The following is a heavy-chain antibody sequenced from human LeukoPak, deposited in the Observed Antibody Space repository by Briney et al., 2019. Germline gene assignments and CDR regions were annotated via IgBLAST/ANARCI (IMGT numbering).Heavy chain of an antibody. D-gene: IGHD3-10*01. V-gene: IGHV1-18*01. Sequence: ASVKVSCKASGYTFTSYGISWVRQAPGQGLEWMGWTSAYNGNTNYAQKLQGRVTMTTDTSTSTAYMELRSLRSDDTAVYYCARDQGLWFGELLMSPYYYGMDVWGQGTTVTVSS. J-gene: IGHJ6*02. CDR1: GYTFTSYG. CDR2: TSAYNGNT. CDR3: ARDQGLWFGELLMSPYYYGMDV.